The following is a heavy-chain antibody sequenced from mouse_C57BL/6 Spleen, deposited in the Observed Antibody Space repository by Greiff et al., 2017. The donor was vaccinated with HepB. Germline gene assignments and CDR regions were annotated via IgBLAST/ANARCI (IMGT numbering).Heavy chain of an antibody. V-gene: IGHV1-55*01. CDR2: IYPGSGST. D-gene: IGHD4-1*01. CDR1: GYTFTSYW. Sequence: QVQLQQSGAELVKPGASVKMSCKASGYTFTSYWITWVKQRPGQGLEWIGDIYPGSGSTNYNEKFKSKATMTVDTSSSTAYMQLSSLTSEDSAVYYCANNWDESDYGGQGTTVTVSS. J-gene: IGHJ2*01. CDR3: ANNWDESDY.